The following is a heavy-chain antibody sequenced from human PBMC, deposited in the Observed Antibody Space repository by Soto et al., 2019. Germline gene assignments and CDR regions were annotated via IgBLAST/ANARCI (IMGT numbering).Heavy chain of an antibody. J-gene: IGHJ4*02. CDR2: IWYDGSNK. CDR1: GFIFNEYG. V-gene: IGHV3-33*03. CDR3: ARWGCSGSNCNLNQRSFDL. Sequence: QVQLVESGGGVVQPGRSLRLSCAASGFIFNEYGMHWVRQAPGKGLEWEAVIWYDGSNKYYADSVKGRFTFSRDNSKNTMSLQMNSLRVEDTAVYYCARWGCSGSNCNLNQRSFDLWGQGTLVTVSS. D-gene: IGHD2-15*01.